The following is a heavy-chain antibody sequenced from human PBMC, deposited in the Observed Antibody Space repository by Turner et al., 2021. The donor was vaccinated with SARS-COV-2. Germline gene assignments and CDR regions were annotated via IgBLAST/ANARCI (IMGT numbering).Heavy chain of an antibody. CDR2: IYYSGVT. CDR3: ARFMDTAMDYYGMDV. D-gene: IGHD5-18*01. CDR1: GGSISSSSYY. Sequence: QLQLQESGSGLVKPSETLSLTCAVSGGSISSSSYYWGWVRQPPGKGLEGFGSIYYSGVTYYNPSLKSRVTISVDTSKNQFSLKLSSVTAADTAVDYCARFMDTAMDYYGMDVWGQGTTVTVSS. V-gene: IGHV4-39*01. J-gene: IGHJ6*02.